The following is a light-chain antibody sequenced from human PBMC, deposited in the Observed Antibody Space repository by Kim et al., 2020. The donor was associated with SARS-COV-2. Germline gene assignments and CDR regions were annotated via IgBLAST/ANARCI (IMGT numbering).Light chain of an antibody. J-gene: IGLJ2*01. CDR3: CSYVGSYIMV. CDR2: DVT. V-gene: IGLV2-11*03. Sequence: GQSVACSCTGTSSDVGGDDYVSWYQQHPGKAPKLMVYDVTKRPLGVPDRFSGSKSGNTASLTISGLQAEDEADYYCCSYVGSYIMVFGGGTQLTVL. CDR1: SSDVGGDDY.